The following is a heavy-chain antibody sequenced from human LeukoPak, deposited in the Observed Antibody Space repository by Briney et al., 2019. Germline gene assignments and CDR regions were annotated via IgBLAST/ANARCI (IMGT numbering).Heavy chain of an antibody. CDR2: MNPSGST. CDR3: ARGRQDVTMIVVVMTAVSYYLDV. J-gene: IGHJ6*03. D-gene: IGHD3-22*01. V-gene: IGHV4-34*01. CDR1: GGSFRGYY. Sequence: SETLSLTCAVYGGSFRGYYWTWIRQTPGKGLEWIGEMNPSGSTNCNPSLKSRVTISVDTSKNQFSLKLSSVTAADTAVYYCARGRQDVTMIVVVMTAVSYYLDVWGKGTTVTVSS.